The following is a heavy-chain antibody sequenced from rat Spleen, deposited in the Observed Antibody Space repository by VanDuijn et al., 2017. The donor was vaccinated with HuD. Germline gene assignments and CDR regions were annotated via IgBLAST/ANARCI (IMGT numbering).Heavy chain of an antibody. CDR1: GHSITSSYR. Sequence: EVQLQESGPGLVKPSQSLSLTCSVTGHSITSSYRWNWIRKFPGNKLEWMGYINSAGSTNYNPSLKSRISITRDTSKNQFFLQVNSVTTEDTATYYCASLYSSYSLYYFDYGGQGVMVTVSS. J-gene: IGHJ2*01. D-gene: IGHD1-2*01. V-gene: IGHV3-3*01. CDR2: INSAGST. CDR3: ASLYSSYSLYYFDY.